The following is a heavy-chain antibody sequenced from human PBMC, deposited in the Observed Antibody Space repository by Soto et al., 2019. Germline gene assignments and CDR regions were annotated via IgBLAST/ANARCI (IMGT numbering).Heavy chain of an antibody. Sequence: QLQLQESGPGLVKPSETLSLTCTVSGGSISSGSYYWGWIRQPPGKGLEWIGSIYYSGSTYYNPSLKSRVTISVDTSKNQFSLKLSSVTAADTAVYYCARGDGSGYYFPGFDYWGQGTLVTVSS. CDR2: IYYSGST. V-gene: IGHV4-39*01. J-gene: IGHJ4*02. CDR3: ARGDGSGYYFPGFDY. CDR1: GGSISSGSYY. D-gene: IGHD3-22*01.